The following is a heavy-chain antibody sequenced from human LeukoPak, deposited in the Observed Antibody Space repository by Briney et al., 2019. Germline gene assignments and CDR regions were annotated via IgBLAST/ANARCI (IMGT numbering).Heavy chain of an antibody. V-gene: IGHV3-30-3*01. CDR2: TSSDLNVK. Sequence: GGSLRLSCAASGFTLRNYVIHWVRQAPGKGLEWVAVTSSDLNVKLYADSVKGRFTISRDNSRSTLYLQMNSLRPEDTAIYYCAREGYYGSGSPPSLYFDYWGQGTLVTVSS. CDR1: GFTLRNYV. J-gene: IGHJ4*02. CDR3: AREGYYGSGSPPSLYFDY. D-gene: IGHD3-10*01.